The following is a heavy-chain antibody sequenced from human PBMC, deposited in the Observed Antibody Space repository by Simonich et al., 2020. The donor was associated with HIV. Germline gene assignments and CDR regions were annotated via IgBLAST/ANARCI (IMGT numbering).Heavy chain of an antibody. V-gene: IGHV4-34*01. D-gene: IGHD3-3*01. J-gene: IGHJ4*02. CDR3: ARRTTAYYNFWSGYYFDY. CDR2: INRSGSA. Sequence: QVQQQQWGAGLLKPSETLSLTCAVYGGPSRSYCSWVRQPPGKGLGWIGEINRSGSANYNPSLKSRVTIAVDTSKNQFSVKLSSVTVADTAVYYCARRTTAYYNFWSGYYFDYWGQGTQVTVSS. CDR1: GGPSRSY.